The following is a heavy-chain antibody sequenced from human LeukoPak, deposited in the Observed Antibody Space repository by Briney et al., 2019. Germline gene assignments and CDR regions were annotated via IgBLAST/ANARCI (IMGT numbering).Heavy chain of an antibody. CDR1: GFTFRSYG. V-gene: IGHV3-30*02. CDR3: EKDQIAYYDYVWGSAFDY. J-gene: IGHJ4*02. Sequence: GGSLRLSCAASGFTFRSYGMHWVRQAPGKGLEWLAFIRYDGSNKYYADSVKGLFTISRDNSKNTLYLKMNSLRADDTAVYYCEKDQIAYYDYVWGSAFDYWGQGTLVTVSS. D-gene: IGHD3-16*01. CDR2: IRYDGSNK.